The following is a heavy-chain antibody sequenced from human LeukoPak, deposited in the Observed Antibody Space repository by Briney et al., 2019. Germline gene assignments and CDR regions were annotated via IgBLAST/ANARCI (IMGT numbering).Heavy chain of an antibody. D-gene: IGHD3-16*01. CDR2: ISGSAGTT. CDR1: GFTFSSYA. V-gene: IGHV3-23*01. CDR3: AKDIGASWFDP. J-gene: IGHJ5*02. Sequence: GGSLRLPCAASGFTFSSYAMSWVRQAPGKGLEWVSVISGSAGTTYYADSVKGRFTISRDNSKNTLDLQMNSLRAEDTAVYYCAKDIGASWFDPWGQGTLVTVSS.